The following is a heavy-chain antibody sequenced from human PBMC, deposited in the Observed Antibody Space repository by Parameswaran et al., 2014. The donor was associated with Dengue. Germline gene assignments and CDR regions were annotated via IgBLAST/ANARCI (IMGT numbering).Heavy chain of an antibody. J-gene: IGHJ6*04. CDR1: GFTVSSNY. CDR2: IYSGGST. V-gene: IGHV3-53*01. Sequence: QAGGSLRLSCAASGFTVSSNYMSWVRQAPGKGLEWVSVIYSGGSTYYADSVKGRFTISRDNSKNTLYLQMNSLRAEDTAVYYCATPQQYSSGWYRRYYYYGMDVWAKDHGHRLL. D-gene: IGHD6-19*01. CDR3: ATPQQYSSGWYRRYYYYGMDV.